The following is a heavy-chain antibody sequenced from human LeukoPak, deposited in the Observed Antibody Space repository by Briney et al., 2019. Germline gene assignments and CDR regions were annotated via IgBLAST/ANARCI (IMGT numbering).Heavy chain of an antibody. V-gene: IGHV4-59*08. CDR2: IYYSGST. D-gene: IGHD3-10*01. J-gene: IGHJ3*02. CDR3: ATLSLGVDAFDI. Sequence: SETLSLTCTVSGGSISSYYWSWMRQPPGKGLEWIGYIYYSGSTNYNPSLKSRVTISVDTSKNQFSLKLSSVTAADTAVYYCATLSLGVDAFDIWGQGTMVTVSS. CDR1: GGSISSYY.